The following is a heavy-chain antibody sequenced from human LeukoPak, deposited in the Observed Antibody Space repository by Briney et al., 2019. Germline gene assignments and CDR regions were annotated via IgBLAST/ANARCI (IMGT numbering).Heavy chain of an antibody. D-gene: IGHD3-22*01. CDR3: ARDQNKYDSSGYYYYQYGMDV. J-gene: IGHJ6*02. V-gene: IGHV4-30-4*01. Sequence: SETLSVTCTVSGGSISSGDYYWTWIRQPPGKGLEGFGYIYYSGNTHYNPSLKSRVSISVDTAKNQFSLNLSSVAAADTAVYYCARDQNKYDSSGYYYYQYGMDVWGQGTTVTVSS. CDR1: GGSISSGDYY. CDR2: IYYSGNT.